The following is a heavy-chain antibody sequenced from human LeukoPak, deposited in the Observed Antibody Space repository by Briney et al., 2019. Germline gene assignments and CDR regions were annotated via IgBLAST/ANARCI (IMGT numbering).Heavy chain of an antibody. V-gene: IGHV4-34*01. CDR2: INHSGST. CDR3: ARGSYSSGWYVVSRFYYFDY. J-gene: IGHJ4*02. Sequence: PSETLSLTCTVYGGSFSGYYWSWIRQPPGKGLEWIGKINHSGSTNYNPSLKSRVTISVDTSKNQFSLKLSSVTAADTAVYYCARGSYSSGWYVVSRFYYFDYWGQGTLVTVSS. D-gene: IGHD6-19*01. CDR1: GGSFSGYY.